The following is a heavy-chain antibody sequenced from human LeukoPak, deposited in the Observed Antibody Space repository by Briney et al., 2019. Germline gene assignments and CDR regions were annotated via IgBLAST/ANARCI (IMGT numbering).Heavy chain of an antibody. CDR1: GFTFSSYA. V-gene: IGHV3-23*01. J-gene: IGHJ4*02. D-gene: IGHD2-2*01. Sequence: QAGGSLRLSCAASGFTFSSYAMSWVRQAPGKGLEWVSAITGSGGSTYNADSVKGRFTISRVNSKNTLYLQMNSLRAEDTAVYYCAKDLNIVVVPVASFDYWGQGTLVTVSS. CDR3: AKDLNIVVVPVASFDY. CDR2: ITGSGGST.